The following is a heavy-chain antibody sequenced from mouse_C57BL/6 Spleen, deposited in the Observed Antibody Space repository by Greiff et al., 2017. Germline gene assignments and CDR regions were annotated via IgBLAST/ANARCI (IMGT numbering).Heavy chain of an antibody. D-gene: IGHD2-5*01. CDR3: TRSGYSTFDY. Sequence: VKLLESGAELVRPGASVTLSCKASGYTFTDYEMHWVKQTPVHGLEWIGAIDPETGGTAYNQKFKGKAILTADKSSSTAYMELRSLTSEDSAVYYCTRSGYSTFDYWGQGTTLTVSS. J-gene: IGHJ2*01. CDR1: GYTFTDYE. V-gene: IGHV1-15*01. CDR2: IDPETGGT.